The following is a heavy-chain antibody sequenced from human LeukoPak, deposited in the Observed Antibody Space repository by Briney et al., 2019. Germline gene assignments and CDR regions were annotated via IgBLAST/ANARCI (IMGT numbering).Heavy chain of an antibody. CDR2: IYYSGIT. J-gene: IGHJ4*02. CDR3: ARRGGWELFFDY. D-gene: IGHD1-26*01. CDR1: GGSISSSNYY. Sequence: SETLSLTCTVSGGSISSSNYYWGWIRQPPGKGLEWLGSIYYSGITYYNPSLKSRVTISVDTSKNQFSLKLSSVTAADTAVYYCARRGGWELFFDYWGQGTLVTVSS. V-gene: IGHV4-39*01.